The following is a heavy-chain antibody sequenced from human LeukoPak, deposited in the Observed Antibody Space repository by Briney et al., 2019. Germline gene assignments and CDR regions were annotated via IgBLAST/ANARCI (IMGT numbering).Heavy chain of an antibody. J-gene: IGHJ4*02. CDR1: EGTFSSYA. V-gene: IGHV1-69*13. D-gene: IGHD3-10*01. CDR3: ARASRGMDYGSGTVDY. CDR2: IIPIFGTA. Sequence: SVKVSCKASEGTFSSYAISWVRQAPGQGLEWMGGIIPIFGTANYAQKFQGRVTITADESTSTAYMELSSLRSEDTAVYYCARASRGMDYGSGTVDYWGQGTLVTVSS.